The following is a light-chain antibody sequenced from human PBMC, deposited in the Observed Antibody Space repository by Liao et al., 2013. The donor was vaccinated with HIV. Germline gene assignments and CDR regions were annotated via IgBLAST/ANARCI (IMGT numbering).Light chain of an antibody. Sequence: SYELTQPPSVSVSPGQTASITCSGDKLGNKYVSWYQQKPGQAPVMVMSYNSDRPSGIPERFSGSNSGNTATLTISRVEAGDEADYFCQVWDSTSDHDVFGSGTTVTVL. CDR1: KLGNKY. V-gene: IGLV3-21*01. CDR3: QVWDSTSDHDV. J-gene: IGLJ1*01. CDR2: YNS.